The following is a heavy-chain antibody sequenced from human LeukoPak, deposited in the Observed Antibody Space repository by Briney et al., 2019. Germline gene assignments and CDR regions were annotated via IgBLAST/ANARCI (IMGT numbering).Heavy chain of an antibody. CDR1: GFTFSSYA. J-gene: IGHJ4*02. Sequence: PGRSLRLSCAASGFTFSSYAMHWVRQAPGKGLEWVAVISYDGSNKYYADSVKGRFTISRDNSKNTLYLQMNSLRAEDTAVYYCARPDTVMVMIDCGGQGTLVTVSS. CDR2: ISYDGSNK. CDR3: ARPDTVMVMIDC. D-gene: IGHD5-18*01. V-gene: IGHV3-30-3*01.